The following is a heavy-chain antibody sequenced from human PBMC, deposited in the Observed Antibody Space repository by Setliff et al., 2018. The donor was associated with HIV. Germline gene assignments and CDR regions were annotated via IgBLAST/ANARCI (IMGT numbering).Heavy chain of an antibody. CDR2: INHSGST. CDR3: AKVAVTGYCSTTSCQNWFDP. V-gene: IGHV4-34*01. CDR1: GGSFSAYY. J-gene: IGHJ5*02. D-gene: IGHD2-2*01. Sequence: SETLSLTCAVYGGSFSAYYWSWIRQPPGKGLEWIGEINHSGSTNYNPSLKTRVTISLDTSKNQFSLRLISVTAADTAVYYCAKVAVTGYCSTTSCQNWFDPWGQGTLVTVSS.